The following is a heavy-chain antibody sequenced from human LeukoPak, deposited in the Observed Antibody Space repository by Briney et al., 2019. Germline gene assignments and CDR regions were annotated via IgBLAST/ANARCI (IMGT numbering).Heavy chain of an antibody. CDR2: IYSGGST. J-gene: IGHJ3*02. Sequence: GGSLRLSCAASGFTVSSNYMSWVRQAPGKGLEWVSVIYSGGSTYYADSVKGRFTISRDNSKNTLYLQMNSLRAEDTAVYYCARDCSYGAFGIWGQGTMVTVSS. D-gene: IGHD5-18*01. CDR3: ARDCSYGAFGI. V-gene: IGHV3-66*01. CDR1: GFTVSSNY.